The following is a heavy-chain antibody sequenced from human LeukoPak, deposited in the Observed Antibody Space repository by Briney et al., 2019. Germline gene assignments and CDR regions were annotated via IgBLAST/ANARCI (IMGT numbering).Heavy chain of an antibody. D-gene: IGHD1-26*01. CDR3: ASIVGTTQPDY. CDR2: IYGGGST. V-gene: IGHV3-53*01. CDR1: GFAFSSYA. Sequence: GGSLRLSCAASGFAFSSYAMSWVRQAPGKGLEWVSIIYGGGSTYYADSVKGRFTISRDNSKNTLYLQMNSLRADDTAVYYCASIVGTTQPDYWGQGTLVTVSS. J-gene: IGHJ4*02.